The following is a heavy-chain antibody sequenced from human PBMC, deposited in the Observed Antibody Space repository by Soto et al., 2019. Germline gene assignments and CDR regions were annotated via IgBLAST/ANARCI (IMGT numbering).Heavy chain of an antibody. V-gene: IGHV3-48*03. CDR1: GFDFRIYE. CDR2: IGSTGSTI. D-gene: IGHD5-12*01. J-gene: IGHJ4*02. CDR3: ARRGYSGYDWGWYFDF. Sequence: VGSLRLSCEASGFDFRIYEMNWVRQAPGKGLEWLSYIGSTGSTIYYADSGKGRFTISRDDGKNSVYLQMNTLRAEDTAVYYCARRGYSGYDWGWYFDFWGQGTPVTVPQ.